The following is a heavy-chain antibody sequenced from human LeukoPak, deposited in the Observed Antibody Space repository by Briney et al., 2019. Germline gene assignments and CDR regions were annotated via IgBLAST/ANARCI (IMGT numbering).Heavy chain of an antibody. D-gene: IGHD6-6*01. Sequence: GASAKVSCKASGYTFTGYYMHWVRQAPGQGLEWMGWINPNSGGTNYAQKFQGRVTMTRDTSISTAYMELSRLRSDDTAVYYCAREYSSSSAFDYWGQGTLVTVSS. V-gene: IGHV1-2*02. CDR3: AREYSSSSAFDY. J-gene: IGHJ4*02. CDR1: GYTFTGYY. CDR2: INPNSGGT.